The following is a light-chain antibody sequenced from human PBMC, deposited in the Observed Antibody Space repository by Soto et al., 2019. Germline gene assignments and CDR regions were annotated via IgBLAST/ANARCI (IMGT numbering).Light chain of an antibody. CDR3: SSFTSNRIYV. Sequence: SALTQPTSVSGSPGQSSTISCTGNHNDIGAYDYVSWYQQHPGRAPRLLIHGVTTRPSGISDRFSASKSGLTASLTISGLQPEDEADYYCSSFTSNRIYVFGPGTKVTVL. J-gene: IGLJ1*01. CDR1: HNDIGAYDY. CDR2: GVT. V-gene: IGLV2-14*03.